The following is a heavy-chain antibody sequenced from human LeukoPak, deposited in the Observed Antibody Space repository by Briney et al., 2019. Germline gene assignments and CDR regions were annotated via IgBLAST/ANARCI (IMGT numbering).Heavy chain of an antibody. V-gene: IGHV4-38-2*02. CDR1: GYSISSDYY. Sequence: SETLSLTCTVSGYSISSDYYWGWIRQPPGKGLEWIGEIHHSGSTNYNPSLKSRVTISVDTSKKQFSLKLSSVTAADTAVYYCARKGGGQLVNTRRWFDPWGQGTLVTVSS. CDR3: ARKGGGQLVNTRRWFDP. CDR2: IHHSGST. D-gene: IGHD6-13*01. J-gene: IGHJ5*02.